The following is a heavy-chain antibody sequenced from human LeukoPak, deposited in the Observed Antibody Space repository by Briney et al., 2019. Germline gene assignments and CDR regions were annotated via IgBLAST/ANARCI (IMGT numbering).Heavy chain of an antibody. D-gene: IGHD2-2*02. CDR2: IYHSGST. CDR3: ARERVAPAAIQQGYFDY. CDR1: GYSISSGYY. J-gene: IGHJ4*02. Sequence: SETLSLTCAVSGYSISSGYYWGWIRQPPGKGLEWIGSIYHSGSTYYNPSLKSRVTISVDTSKNQFSLKLSSVTAADTAVYYCARERVAPAAIQQGYFDYWGQGTLVTVSS. V-gene: IGHV4-38-2*02.